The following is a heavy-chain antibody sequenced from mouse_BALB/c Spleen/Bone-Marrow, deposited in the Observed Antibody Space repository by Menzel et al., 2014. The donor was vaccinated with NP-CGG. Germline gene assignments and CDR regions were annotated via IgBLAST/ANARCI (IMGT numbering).Heavy chain of an antibody. Sequence: QVQLKDSGPGLVAPSQSLSITCTVFGFSLTSYGVHWVRQPPGKGLEWLGVIWAGGSTNYNSALMSRLSISMDNSKSQVFLKMNSLQTDDTAMYYCARGYYYGSTYYYAMDYWGQGTSVTVSS. CDR3: ARGYYYGSTYYYAMDY. J-gene: IGHJ4*01. D-gene: IGHD1-1*01. CDR1: GFSLTSYG. CDR2: IWAGGST. V-gene: IGHV2-9*02.